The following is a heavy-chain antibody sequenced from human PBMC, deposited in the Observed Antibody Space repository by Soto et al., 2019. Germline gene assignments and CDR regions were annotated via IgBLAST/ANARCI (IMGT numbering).Heavy chain of an antibody. D-gene: IGHD6-13*01. CDR1: GGSISSSSYY. CDR2: IYYSGST. J-gene: IGHJ5*02. CDR3: ARQDSSTWYFGDSVNWFDP. V-gene: IGHV4-39*01. Sequence: PEPLSLTCTVSGGSISSSSYYGGWIRQPPGKGKEWIGSIYYSGSTYYNPSHKSRVTISVDTSKNQFSLKLGSVTAANTAVYYCARQDSSTWYFGDSVNWFDPWGQGTLVTVSS.